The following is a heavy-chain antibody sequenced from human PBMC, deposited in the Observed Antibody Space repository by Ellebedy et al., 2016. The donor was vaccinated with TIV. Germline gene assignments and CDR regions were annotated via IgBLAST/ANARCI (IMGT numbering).Heavy chain of an antibody. D-gene: IGHD6-19*01. Sequence: ASVKVSCKASGYTFTGYYMHWVRQAPGQGLEWMGWINPNSGGTNYAQKFQGRVTMTRDTSISTAYMELSRLRSDDTAVYYCARSHAGAVAGDYWGQGTLVTVSS. CDR2: INPNSGGT. V-gene: IGHV1-2*02. CDR3: ARSHAGAVAGDY. CDR1: GYTFTGYY. J-gene: IGHJ4*02.